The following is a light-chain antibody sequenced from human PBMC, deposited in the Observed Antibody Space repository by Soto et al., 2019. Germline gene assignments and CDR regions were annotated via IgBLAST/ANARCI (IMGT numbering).Light chain of an antibody. Sequence: IQLTQSPSSLSASVGDRVTITCRASQDISSYLAWYQQKPGKAPNLLIYAASTLQSGVPSRFSGSGSGTDFTLTISCLQSEDFATYYCQQYYSYLWTFGQGTKVDIK. V-gene: IGKV1-9*01. CDR1: QDISSY. J-gene: IGKJ1*01. CDR3: QQYYSYLWT. CDR2: AAS.